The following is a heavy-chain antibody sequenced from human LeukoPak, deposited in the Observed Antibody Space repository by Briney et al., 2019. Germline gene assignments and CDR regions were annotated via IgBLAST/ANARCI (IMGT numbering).Heavy chain of an antibody. J-gene: IGHJ4*02. CDR3: ARGKYHSEYYFDY. D-gene: IGHD1-26*01. CDR2: IYYSGST. V-gene: IGHV4-59*01. Sequence: PSETLSLTCTVSGGSISSYYWSWIRQPPGKGLEWIGYIYYSGSTNYNPSLKSRVTISVDTSKNQFSLKLSSVTAADTAVYYCARGKYHSEYYFDYWGQGTLVTVSS. CDR1: GGSISSYY.